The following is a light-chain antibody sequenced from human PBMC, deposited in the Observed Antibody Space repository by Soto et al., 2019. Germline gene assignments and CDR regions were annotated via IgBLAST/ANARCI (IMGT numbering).Light chain of an antibody. Sequence: QSALTQPASVSGSPGQSITISCTGTSSDVGSYNYVSWYQQHPGKAPKLMIYEVSNRPSGVSDRFSGSKSGNTASLTISGLQAEDEADYYCSSYTSTATRVFGGGKQLNV. V-gene: IGLV2-14*01. CDR2: EVS. CDR3: SSYTSTATRV. CDR1: SSDVGSYNY. J-gene: IGLJ3*02.